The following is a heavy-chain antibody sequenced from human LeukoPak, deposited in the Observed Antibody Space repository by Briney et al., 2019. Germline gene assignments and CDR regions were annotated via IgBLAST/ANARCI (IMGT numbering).Heavy chain of an antibody. CDR3: AREARPEDIVVVPAADRVRYNWIDP. D-gene: IGHD2-2*01. Sequence: SETLSLTCAVSGYSISSGYYWGWIRQPPGKGLEWIGSIYHSGSTYYNPSLKSRVTISVDTSKNQFSLKLSSVTAADTAVYYCAREARPEDIVVVPAADRVRYNWIDPWAQGTLVTVSS. V-gene: IGHV4-38-2*01. CDR2: IYHSGST. J-gene: IGHJ5*02. CDR1: GYSISSGYY.